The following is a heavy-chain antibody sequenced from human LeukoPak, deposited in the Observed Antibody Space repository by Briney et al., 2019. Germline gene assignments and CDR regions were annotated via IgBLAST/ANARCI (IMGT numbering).Heavy chain of an antibody. J-gene: IGHJ4*02. CDR2: IYYSGST. V-gene: IGHV4-30-4*08. Sequence: SETLSLTXTVSGGSISSGDYYWSWIRQPPGKGLEWIGYIYYSGSTYYNPSLKSRVTISVDTSKNQFSLKLSSVTAADTAVYYCARVGYYYGSGSDYWGQGTLVTVSS. CDR1: GGSISSGDYY. CDR3: ARVGYYYGSGSDY. D-gene: IGHD3-10*01.